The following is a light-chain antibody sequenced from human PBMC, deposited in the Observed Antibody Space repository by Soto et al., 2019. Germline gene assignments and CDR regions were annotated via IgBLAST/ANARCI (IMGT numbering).Light chain of an antibody. Sequence: QSVLTQPPSASGTPGQRVTISCSGSSSNVGGNPVNWYQHVPTTAPKLLIYTNTQRPSGVPDRFSGSKSGTSASLAISGLQSEDEADYYCASWDDSLNGPVFGTGP. CDR3: ASWDDSLNGPV. J-gene: IGLJ1*01. CDR1: SSNVGGNP. V-gene: IGLV1-44*01. CDR2: TNT.